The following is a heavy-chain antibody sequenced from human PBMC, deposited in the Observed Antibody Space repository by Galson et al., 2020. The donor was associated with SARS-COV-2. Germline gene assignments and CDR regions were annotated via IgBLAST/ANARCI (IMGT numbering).Heavy chain of an antibody. Sequence: ASVKVSCKASGYTFTSYGISWVRQAPGQGLAWMGWISAYNGNTNYAQKLQGRVTMTTDTSTSTAYMELRSLRSDDTAVYYCASTVTTRLGRAFDIWGQGTMVTVSS. CDR2: ISAYNGNT. D-gene: IGHD4-17*01. CDR1: GYTFTSYG. V-gene: IGHV1-18*01. J-gene: IGHJ3*02. CDR3: ASTVTTRLGRAFDI.